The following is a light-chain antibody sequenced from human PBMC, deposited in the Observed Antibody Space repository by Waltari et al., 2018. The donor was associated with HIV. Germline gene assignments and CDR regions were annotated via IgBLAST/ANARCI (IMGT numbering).Light chain of an antibody. CDR3: QTADSSGPVV. CDR1: AFPLQY. CDR2: KDS. J-gene: IGLJ2*01. Sequence: SYELTQPPSVSVSPGQTARITCSGDAFPLQYAYWYQQKPGQAPVLGVYKDSERPSGLRGRCVDTRRGTTVTLTISRVQVEDAADYDSQTADSSGPVVVGEGTRLSVL. V-gene: IGLV3-25*03.